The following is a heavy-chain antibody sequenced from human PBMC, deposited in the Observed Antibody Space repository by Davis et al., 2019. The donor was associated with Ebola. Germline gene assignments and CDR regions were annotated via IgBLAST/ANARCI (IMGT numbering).Heavy chain of an antibody. V-gene: IGHV3-48*01. Sequence: GESLKISCVASGFTFSSYTMNWVRQAPGKGLEWVSYISSSSSTIYYADSVKGRFTISRDNSKNTLYLQMNSLRAEDTAVYYCARKTYFDYWGQGTLVTVSS. CDR1: GFTFSSYT. CDR3: ARKTYFDY. J-gene: IGHJ4*02. CDR2: ISSSSSTI.